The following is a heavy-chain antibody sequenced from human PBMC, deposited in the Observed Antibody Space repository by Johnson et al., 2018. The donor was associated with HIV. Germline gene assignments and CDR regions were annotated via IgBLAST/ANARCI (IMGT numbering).Heavy chain of an antibody. V-gene: IGHV3-13*01. J-gene: IGHJ3*02. CDR1: GFTFDDYA. CDR3: ASTCGGDCSRGDAFDI. CDR2: IGTAGDT. Sequence: VQLVESGGVVVQPGGSLRLSCAASGFTFDDYAMHWVRQATGKGLEWVSAIGTAGDTYYPGSVKGRFPISRDNAKNSLYLQMNSLRAEDTAVYYCASTCGGDCSRGDAFDIWGQGTMVTVSS. D-gene: IGHD2-21*02.